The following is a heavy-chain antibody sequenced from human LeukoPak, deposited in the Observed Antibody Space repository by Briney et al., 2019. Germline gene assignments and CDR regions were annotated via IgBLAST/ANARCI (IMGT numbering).Heavy chain of an antibody. CDR2: ISSSSTI. V-gene: IGHV3-48*01. CDR3: ARTERASGAFDI. J-gene: IGHJ3*02. CDR1: GFTFSSYS. Sequence: PGGSLRLSCAASGFTFSSYSMNWVRQAPGKGLEWVSYISSSSTIYYADSVKGRFTISRDNAKNSLYLQMNSLRAEDTAVYYCARTERASGAFDIWGQGTMVTVSS. D-gene: IGHD3-10*01.